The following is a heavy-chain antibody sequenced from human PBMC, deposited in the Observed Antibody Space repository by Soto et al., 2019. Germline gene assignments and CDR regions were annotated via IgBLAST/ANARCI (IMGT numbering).Heavy chain of an antibody. Sequence: GGSLRLSCAASGFTFSSYAMSWVRQAPGKGLEWVSGISGGGRTTYYADSVKGRFTISRDISKNTLYLQMNSLTAEDTAVYYCARDVIAVAGSADDWGQGTLVTVSS. CDR1: GFTFSSYA. CDR3: ARDVIAVAGSADD. J-gene: IGHJ4*02. D-gene: IGHD6-19*01. V-gene: IGHV3-23*01. CDR2: ISGGGRTT.